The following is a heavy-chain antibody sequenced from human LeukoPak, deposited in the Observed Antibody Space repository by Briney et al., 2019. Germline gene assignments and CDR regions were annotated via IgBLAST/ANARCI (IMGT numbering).Heavy chain of an antibody. CDR2: INPNSGGT. D-gene: IGHD3-9*01. V-gene: IGHV1-2*04. CDR3: ARGPEYDILTGSNMNFDY. J-gene: IGHJ4*02. CDR1: GYTFTGYY. Sequence: ASVKVSCKASGYTFTGYYMHWVRQAPGQGLEWMGWINPNSGGTNYAQKFQGWVTMTRDTSISTAYMELSRLRSDDTAVYYCARGPEYDILTGSNMNFDYWGQGTLVTVPS.